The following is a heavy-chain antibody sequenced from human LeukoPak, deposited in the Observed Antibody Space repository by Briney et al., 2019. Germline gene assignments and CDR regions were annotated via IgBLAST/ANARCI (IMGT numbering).Heavy chain of an antibody. CDR3: AKDTSIGKYCTNGVCSPFDY. J-gene: IGHJ4*02. CDR1: GFTFNRYD. Sequence: PGGSLTLPCAVSGFTFNRYDMRWLRQAPGRGLEWVSVISDSGDYTFYADSVRRSFNISRENSEHSLYLQELSQIPEHTPVYYCAKDTSIGKYCTNGVCSPFDYWGQGTLVTVSS. V-gene: IGHV3-23*01. CDR2: ISDSGDYT. D-gene: IGHD2-8*01.